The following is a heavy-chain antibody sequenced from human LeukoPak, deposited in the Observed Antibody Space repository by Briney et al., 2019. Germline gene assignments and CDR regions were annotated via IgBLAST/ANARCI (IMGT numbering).Heavy chain of an antibody. V-gene: IGHV4-59*01. CDR3: ATSVWFGASNNWFDP. Sequence: SETLSLTCTVSGGSISGFYWSWIRQPPGKGLEWIGYVYYTGRTNYNPSLKSRVTISVDTSKNQFSLKLSSVTAADTAVYYCATSVWFGASNNWFDPWGQGTLVTVSS. CDR1: GGSISGFY. J-gene: IGHJ5*02. CDR2: VYYTGRT. D-gene: IGHD3-10*01.